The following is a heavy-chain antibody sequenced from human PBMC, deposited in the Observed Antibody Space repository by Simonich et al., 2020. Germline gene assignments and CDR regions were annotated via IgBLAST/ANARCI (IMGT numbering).Heavy chain of an antibody. Sequence: EVQLVESGGGLVQPGGSLRLSCAASGFTFSSFSMNWVRQAPGKGLEWVANISSSSSTIYYADSVNGRFTISRDNAKNSLYLQMNSLRAEDTAVYYCARDSSYYAFDIWGQGTMVTVSS. CDR3: ARDSSYYAFDI. CDR2: ISSSSSTI. D-gene: IGHD5-12*01. V-gene: IGHV3-48*01. CDR1: GFTFSSFS. J-gene: IGHJ3*02.